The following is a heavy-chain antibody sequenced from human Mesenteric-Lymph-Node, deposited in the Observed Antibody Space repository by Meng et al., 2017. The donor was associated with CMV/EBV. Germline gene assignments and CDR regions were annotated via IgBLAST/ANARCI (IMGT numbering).Heavy chain of an antibody. CDR3: ARVYCSSTSCYTWGTDY. Sequence: SVKVSCKASGYTFTSYGISGVRQAPGQGLEWMGWISAYNGNTNYAQKLQGRVTMTTDTSTSTAYMELRSLRSDDTAVYYCARVYCSSTSCYTWGTDYWGQGTLVTVSS. V-gene: IGHV1-18*01. CDR1: GYTFTSYG. D-gene: IGHD2-2*02. CDR2: ISAYNGNT. J-gene: IGHJ4*02.